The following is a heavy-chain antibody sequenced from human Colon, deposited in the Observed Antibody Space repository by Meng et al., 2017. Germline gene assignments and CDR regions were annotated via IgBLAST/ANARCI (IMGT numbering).Heavy chain of an antibody. D-gene: IGHD6-13*01. CDR2: IWFYGSGT. J-gene: IGHJ4*02. CDR3: ASHDSNTWYFDY. V-gene: IGHV3-33*08. Sequence: HLVVSRGVCFQPDVAPGLSGSASGFTFSITAIHCVRQAPRQGLEWVPVIWFYGSGTDYADSAKGRFTISRDYSKNTLYLQMNSLRAEYTAVYYCASHDSNTWYFDYCGQGTLVTVSS. CDR1: GFTFSITA.